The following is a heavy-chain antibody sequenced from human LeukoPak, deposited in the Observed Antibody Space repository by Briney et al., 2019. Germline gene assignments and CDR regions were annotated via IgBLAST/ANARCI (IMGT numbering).Heavy chain of an antibody. V-gene: IGHV1-3*01. Sequence: ASVKVSCKASGYTFTSYAMHWVRQAPGQRLEWMGWINAGNGNTKYSQKFQGRVTMTTDTSTSTAYMELRSLRSDDTAVYYCARSGQYYYGSGSYKSYDYWGQGTLVTVSS. D-gene: IGHD3-10*01. J-gene: IGHJ4*02. CDR1: GYTFTSYA. CDR2: INAGNGNT. CDR3: ARSGQYYYGSGSYKSYDY.